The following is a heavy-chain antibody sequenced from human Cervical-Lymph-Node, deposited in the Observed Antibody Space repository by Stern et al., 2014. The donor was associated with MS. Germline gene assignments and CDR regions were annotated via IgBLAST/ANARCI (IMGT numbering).Heavy chain of an antibody. V-gene: IGHV3-66*02. CDR3: AREWLQGALDY. CDR1: GFTVSDNY. D-gene: IGHD5-12*01. Sequence: EVQLVESGGGLVQPGGSLRLSCAASGFTVSDNYMTWVRQAPGQGLAWVSAIDTGRTTYYTDSVKGRFTISRDNSKNTLYLQMNSLRPEDTAMYYCAREWLQGALDYWGQGTLVTVSS. CDR2: IDTGRTT. J-gene: IGHJ4*02.